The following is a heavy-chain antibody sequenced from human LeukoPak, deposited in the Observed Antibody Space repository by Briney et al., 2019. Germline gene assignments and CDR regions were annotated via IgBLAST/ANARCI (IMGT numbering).Heavy chain of an antibody. J-gene: IGHJ5*02. D-gene: IGHD2-15*01. CDR2: IYYSGST. CDR1: GGSISSSSYY. V-gene: IGHV4-39*07. CDR3: ARGGDTFKYCSGGSCPYDP. Sequence: PSETLSLTCTVSGGSISSSSYYWGWIRQPPGKGLEWIGSIYYSGSTYYNPSLKSRVTISVDTSKNQFSLKLSSVTAADTAVYYCARGGDTFKYCSGGSCPYDPWGQGTLVTVSS.